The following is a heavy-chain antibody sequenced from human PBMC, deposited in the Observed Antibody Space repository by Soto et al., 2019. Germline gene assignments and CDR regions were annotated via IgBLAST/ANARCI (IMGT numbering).Heavy chain of an antibody. V-gene: IGHV3-33*08. Sequence: QVQLVESGGGVVQPGRSLRLSCAASGFTFSSYYMHWVRQAPGKGLEWVAVIWYDGTNKYYADSVKGRFTISRDNSKNTMHRTKYSWRVEDRAWNSRARDPGAAASAGRWYGVGVWGQGT. CDR3: ARDPGAAASAGRWYGVGV. CDR2: IWYDGTNK. D-gene: IGHD6-13*01. J-gene: IGHJ6*02. CDR1: GFTFSSYY.